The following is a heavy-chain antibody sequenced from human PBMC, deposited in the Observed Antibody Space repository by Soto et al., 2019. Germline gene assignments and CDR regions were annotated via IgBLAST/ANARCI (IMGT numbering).Heavy chain of an antibody. J-gene: IGHJ6*02. CDR3: ARGLTNHNDSSSWYSAPISYYYYGMDV. V-gene: IGHV6-1*01. CDR1: GDSVSSNSAA. D-gene: IGHD6-13*01. Sequence: PSQTLSLTCAISGDSVSSNSAAWNWIRQSPSRGLEWLGRTYYRSKWYNDYAVSVKSRITINPDTSKNQFSLQLNSVTPEDTAVYYCARGLTNHNDSSSWYSAPISYYYYGMDVWGQGTTVTVSS. CDR2: TYYRSKWYN.